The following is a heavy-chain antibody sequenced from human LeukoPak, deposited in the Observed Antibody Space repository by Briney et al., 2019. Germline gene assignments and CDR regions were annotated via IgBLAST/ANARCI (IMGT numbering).Heavy chain of an antibody. CDR2: ISWNSGSI. CDR1: GFTFDDYA. CDR3: AKDGGGYCNNSSC. Sequence: PGGSLRLSCAASGFTFDDYAMHWVRQAPGKGLEWVSGISWNSGSIDYADSVKGRFTISRDNAKNSLYLQMNSLGAADTAVYYCAKDGGGYCNNSSCWGQGTLVTVSS. D-gene: IGHD2-2*01. V-gene: IGHV3-9*01. J-gene: IGHJ4*02.